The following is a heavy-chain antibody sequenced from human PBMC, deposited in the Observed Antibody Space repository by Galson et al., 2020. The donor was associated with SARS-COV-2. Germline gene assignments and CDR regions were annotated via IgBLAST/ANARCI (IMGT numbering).Heavy chain of an antibody. Sequence: SETLSLTCVVYGGSFSGYYWSWIRQPPGKGLEWIGEINHSGSTNYNPSLKSRVTISVDTSKNQFSLKLSSVTAADTAVYYCARMVRGDWGFDYWGQGTLVTVSS. CDR2: INHSGST. V-gene: IGHV4-34*01. CDR1: GGSFSGYY. D-gene: IGHD3-10*01. CDR3: ARMVRGDWGFDY. J-gene: IGHJ4*02.